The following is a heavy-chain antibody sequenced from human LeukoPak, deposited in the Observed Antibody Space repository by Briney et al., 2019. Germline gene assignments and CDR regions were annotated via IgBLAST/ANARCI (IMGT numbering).Heavy chain of an antibody. CDR1: GYTLTGYY. Sequence: ASVKVSCKASGYTLTGYYMHWVRQAPGQGLEWMGRINPNSGGTNYAQKFQGRVTMTRDTSISTAYMELSRLRSDDTAVYYCARVLGGSGYYPLYYWGQGTLVTVSS. CDR3: ARVLGGSGYYPLYY. D-gene: IGHD3-22*01. CDR2: INPNSGGT. J-gene: IGHJ4*02. V-gene: IGHV1-2*06.